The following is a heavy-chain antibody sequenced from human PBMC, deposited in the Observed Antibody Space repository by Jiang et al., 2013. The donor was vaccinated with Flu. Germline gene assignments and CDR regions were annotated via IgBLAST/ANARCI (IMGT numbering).Heavy chain of an antibody. CDR1: GFTFSSYA. V-gene: IGHV3-30-3*01. CDR3: ASMEWLVDY. J-gene: IGHJ4*02. Sequence: QLVESGGGVVQPGRSLRLSCAASGFTFSSYAMHWVRQAPGKGLEWVAVISYDGSNKYYADSVKGRFTISRDNSKNTLYLQMNSLRAEDTAVYYCASMEWLVDYWGQGTLVTVSS. D-gene: IGHD6-19*01. CDR2: ISYDGSNK.